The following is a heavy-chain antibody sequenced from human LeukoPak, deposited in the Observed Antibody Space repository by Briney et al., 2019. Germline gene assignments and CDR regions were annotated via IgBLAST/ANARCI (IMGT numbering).Heavy chain of an antibody. Sequence: ASVKVSCKASGGTFSSYAISWVRQAPGQGLEWMGGIIPILGTANYAQKFRGRVTITADESTSTAYMELSSLRSEDTAVYYCARGLTTVLGGDAFDIWGQGTMVTVSS. D-gene: IGHD4-17*01. J-gene: IGHJ3*02. CDR2: IIPILGTA. CDR3: ARGLTTVLGGDAFDI. CDR1: GGTFSSYA. V-gene: IGHV1-69*13.